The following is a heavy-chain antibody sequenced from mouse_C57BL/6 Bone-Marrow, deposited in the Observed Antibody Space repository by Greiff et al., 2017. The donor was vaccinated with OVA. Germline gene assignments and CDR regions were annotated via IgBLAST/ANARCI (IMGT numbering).Heavy chain of an antibody. J-gene: IGHJ3*01. CDR2: ISDGGSYT. CDR3: ARDYYDYGGFAY. Sequence: EVQLVESGGGLVKPGGSLKLSCAASGFTFSSYAMSWVRQTPEKRLEWVATISDGGSYTYYPDNVKGRFTISRDNAKNNRYLQMSHLKSEDTAMYYCARDYYDYGGFAYWGQGTLVTVSA. CDR1: GFTFSSYA. V-gene: IGHV5-4*01. D-gene: IGHD2-4*01.